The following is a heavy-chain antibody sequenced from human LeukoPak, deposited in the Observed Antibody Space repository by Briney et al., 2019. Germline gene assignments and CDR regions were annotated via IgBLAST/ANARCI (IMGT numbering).Heavy chain of an antibody. CDR3: AKDHKGVVITTLEY. Sequence: GGSLRLSCAASGFTLRSYAMSWVRQAPGKGLEGVSAIICSGCYTYYPDSLKGPFTISRDNSKNPLYLQINSLRAEDTAVYYCAKDHKGVVITTLEYWGQGTLVTVSS. V-gene: IGHV3-23*01. CDR1: GFTLRSYA. D-gene: IGHD3-22*01. CDR2: IICSGCYT. J-gene: IGHJ4*02.